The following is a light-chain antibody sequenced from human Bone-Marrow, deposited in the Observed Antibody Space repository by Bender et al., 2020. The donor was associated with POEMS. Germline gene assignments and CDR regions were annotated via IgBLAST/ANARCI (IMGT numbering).Light chain of an antibody. Sequence: QSVLTQPPSASGTPGQTVTISCSGSSSNFGSNYVHWYQQLPGTAPKLLIYRNNQRPSGVPDRFSGSKSGTSASLAISGLRSEDEADYYCAAWDDSLNGRVFGGGTKLTVL. CDR3: AAWDDSLNGRV. J-gene: IGLJ3*02. V-gene: IGLV1-47*01. CDR2: RNN. CDR1: SSNFGSNY.